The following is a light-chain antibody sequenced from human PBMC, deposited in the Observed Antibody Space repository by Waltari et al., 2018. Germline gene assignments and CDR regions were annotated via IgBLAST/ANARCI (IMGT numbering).Light chain of an antibody. CDR1: SSDVGGYNY. J-gene: IGLJ2*01. Sequence: QSALTQPPSASGSPGQSVTISCTGTSSDVGGYNYVSWYQQHPGKAPKLMIYEVSKRPSGVPDRFSGSNSGNTASLTVSGLQAEDEAVYYCSSYAGSNKKVVVGGGTKLTVL. CDR3: SSYAGSNKKVV. V-gene: IGLV2-8*01. CDR2: EVS.